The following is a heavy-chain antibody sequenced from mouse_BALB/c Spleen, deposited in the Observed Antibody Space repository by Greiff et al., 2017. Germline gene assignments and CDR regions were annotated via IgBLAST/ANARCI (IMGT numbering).Heavy chain of an antibody. V-gene: IGHV5-12-1*01. CDR2: ISSGGGST. CDR3: ARHHRGYGAMDY. J-gene: IGHJ4*01. CDR1: GFAFSSYD. Sequence: EVKVVESGGGLVKPGGSLKLSCAASGFAFSSYDMSWVRQTPEKRLEWVAYISSGGGSTYYPDTVKGRFTISRDNAKNTLYLQMSSLKSEDTAMYYCARHHRGYGAMDYWGQGTSVTVSS. D-gene: IGHD1-1*01.